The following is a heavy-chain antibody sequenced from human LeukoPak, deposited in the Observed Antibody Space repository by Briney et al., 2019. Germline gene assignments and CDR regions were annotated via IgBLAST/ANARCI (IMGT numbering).Heavy chain of an antibody. CDR2: ISSSSSYI. Sequence: GGSLRLSCAAYGFTFSSYSMNWVRQAPGKGLEWVSSISSSSSYIYYADSVKGRFTISRDNAKNSLYLQMNSLRAEDTAVYYCARHRGVVPFDYWGQGTLVTVSS. D-gene: IGHD3-3*01. V-gene: IGHV3-21*01. J-gene: IGHJ4*02. CDR1: GFTFSSYS. CDR3: ARHRGVVPFDY.